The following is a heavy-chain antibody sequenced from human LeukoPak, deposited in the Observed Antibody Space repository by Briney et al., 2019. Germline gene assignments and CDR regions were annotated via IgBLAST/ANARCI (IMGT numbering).Heavy chain of an antibody. J-gene: IGHJ5*02. D-gene: IGHD2-2*01. Sequence: GASVKVSCKASGFTFTTSVVHWVRQARGQRLEWIGWIVVGSGYTNFARSFQERVTFTRDMSTGTAYMELSSLRSEDTAVYYCAADLLPTDPYNWFDPWGQGSLVTVSS. V-gene: IGHV1-58*01. CDR3: AADLLPTDPYNWFDP. CDR1: GFTFTTSV. CDR2: IVVGSGYT.